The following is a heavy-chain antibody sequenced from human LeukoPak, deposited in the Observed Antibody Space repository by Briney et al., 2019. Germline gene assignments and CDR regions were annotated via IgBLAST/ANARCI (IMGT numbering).Heavy chain of an antibody. J-gene: IGHJ5*02. CDR1: GFSYSSYG. V-gene: IGHV3-33*01. D-gene: IGHD3-10*01. CDR2: IWYDGSTK. CDR3: VRGSSGTAVRGISWAWFDP. Sequence: PGRSLRLSCAASGFSYSSYGMHWVRQAPGKGLEWVAIIWYDGSTKYYADSVKGRFTISRDNSKNTLYLQMNSLRPEDTAVYYCVRGSSGTAVRGISWAWFDPWGQGTLVTVSS.